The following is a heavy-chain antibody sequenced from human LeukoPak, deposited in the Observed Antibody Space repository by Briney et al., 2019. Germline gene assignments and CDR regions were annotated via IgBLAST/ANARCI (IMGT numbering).Heavy chain of an antibody. Sequence: PGGSLRLSCAASGFIFSSYGMHWVRQAPGKGLEWVAVISYDGNNKYYADSVKGRFTISRDNSKNTLYLQMNSLRAEDTAVYYCARERYSSGWQHFDYWGQGTLVTVSS. CDR2: ISYDGNNK. J-gene: IGHJ4*02. CDR3: ARERYSSGWQHFDY. D-gene: IGHD6-19*01. V-gene: IGHV3-30*12. CDR1: GFIFSSYG.